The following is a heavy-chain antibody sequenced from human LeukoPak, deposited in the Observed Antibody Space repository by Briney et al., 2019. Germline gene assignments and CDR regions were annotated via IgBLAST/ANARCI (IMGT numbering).Heavy chain of an antibody. J-gene: IGHJ6*03. CDR3: ARVGDFWSGYRRSYYYYMDV. Sequence: GGSLRLSCAASGFTFGSYSMNWVRQAPGKGLEWISYITTTSSTVYHADSVKGRFTISRDNAKNSLYLQMNSLRAEDTAVYYCARVGDFWSGYRRSYYYYMDVWGKGTTVAVSS. D-gene: IGHD3-3*01. CDR1: GFTFGSYS. V-gene: IGHV3-48*01. CDR2: ITTTSSTV.